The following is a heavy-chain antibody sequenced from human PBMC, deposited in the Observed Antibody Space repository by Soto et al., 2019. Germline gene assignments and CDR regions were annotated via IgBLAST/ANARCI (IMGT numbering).Heavy chain of an antibody. CDR2: INHSGST. D-gene: IGHD6-19*01. J-gene: IGHJ3*02. V-gene: IGHV4-34*01. Sequence: SETLSLTCAVYGGSFSGYYWSWIRQPPGKGLEWIGEINHSGSTNYNPSLKSRVTISVDTSKNQFSLKLSSVTAADTAVYYCARIGREQWLAYSHDAFDIWGQGTMVTVSS. CDR1: GGSFSGYY. CDR3: ARIGREQWLAYSHDAFDI.